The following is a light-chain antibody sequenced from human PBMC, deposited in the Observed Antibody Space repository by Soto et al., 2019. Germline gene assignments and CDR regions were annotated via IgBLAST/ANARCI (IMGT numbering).Light chain of an antibody. J-gene: IGKJ5*01. CDR1: QAVLLSNGYNY. CDR2: GGS. V-gene: IGKV2-28*01. Sequence: DILTTQSRLSLTVSPAEPSSISCRSGQAVLLSNGYNYFNWYLQRPGQSPHLLIYGGSNVAPGVPDRFSGSGSGTDFTLRISRVEADDVGVYYCMQTVQTPITFGQGTRLEIK. CDR3: MQTVQTPIT.